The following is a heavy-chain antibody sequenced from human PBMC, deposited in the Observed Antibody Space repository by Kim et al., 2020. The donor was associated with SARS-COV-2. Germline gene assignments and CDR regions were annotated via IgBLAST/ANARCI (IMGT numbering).Heavy chain of an antibody. CDR2: ITYDGSKK. CDR1: GFTFSNFD. D-gene: IGHD3-9*01. J-gene: IGHJ6*02. CDR3: AKDKALLMITHGDESGGMDV. V-gene: IGHV3-30*18. Sequence: GGSLRLSCAASGFTFSNFDMSWVRQAPGKGLEWVALITYDGSKKYYADSLKGRFTISRDSSKNTLYLQMDSLRPEDTAVYFCAKDKALLMITHGDESGGMDVWGQGTTVTVSS.